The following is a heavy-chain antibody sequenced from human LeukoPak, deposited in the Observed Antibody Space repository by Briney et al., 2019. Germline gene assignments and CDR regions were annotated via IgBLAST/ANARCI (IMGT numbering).Heavy chain of an antibody. Sequence: SETLSLTCTVSGGSISSGGYYWSWIRQHPGKGLEWIGYIYYSGSTYYNPSPKSRVTISVDTSKNQFSLKLSSVTAADTAVYYCARGRGYYDPFDPWGRGTLVTVSS. V-gene: IGHV4-31*03. CDR3: ARGRGYYDPFDP. CDR2: IYYSGST. CDR1: GGSISSGGYY. D-gene: IGHD3-22*01. J-gene: IGHJ5*02.